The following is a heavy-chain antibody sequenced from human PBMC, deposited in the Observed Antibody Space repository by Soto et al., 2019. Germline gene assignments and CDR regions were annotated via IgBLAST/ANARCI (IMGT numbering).Heavy chain of an antibody. CDR1: GYSFTSYW. CDR2: IYPGDSDA. D-gene: IGHD2-15*01. CDR3: ARRGYCSGGSCFSAPFDI. V-gene: IGHV5-51*01. Sequence: EVQLVQSGAEVKKPGEALKISCNGSGYSFTSYWIGWVRQMPGKGREWMAIIYPGDSDARDSPSYQGQVTSSADKSISTAYLQWRGLKASDTAMYYCARRGYCSGGSCFSAPFDIWGQGTMVTVSS. J-gene: IGHJ3*02.